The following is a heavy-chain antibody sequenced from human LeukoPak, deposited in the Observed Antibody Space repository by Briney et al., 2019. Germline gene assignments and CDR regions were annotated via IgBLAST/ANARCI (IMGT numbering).Heavy chain of an antibody. CDR3: TRGDPYGGATVYYFDY. D-gene: IGHD1-26*01. J-gene: IGHJ4*02. Sequence: PGGSLRLSCAASGFTFNNYAMNWVRQAPGKGLEWVSGISGSGGSTYHADSVKGRFTISRDNSKNTLYLQMNSLKTEDTAVYYCTRGDPYGGATVYYFDYWGQGTLVTVSS. CDR1: GFTFNNYA. V-gene: IGHV3-23*01. CDR2: ISGSGGST.